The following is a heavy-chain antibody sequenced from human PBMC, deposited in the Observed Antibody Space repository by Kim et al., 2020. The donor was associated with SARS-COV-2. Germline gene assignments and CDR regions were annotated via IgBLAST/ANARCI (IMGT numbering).Heavy chain of an antibody. CDR1: GYTFTSYG. D-gene: IGHD6-19*01. Sequence: ASVKVSCKASGYTFTSYGISWVRQAPGQGLEWMGWISAYNGNTNYAQKLQGRVTMTTDTSTSTAYMELRSLRSDDTAVYYCARSAVGGRAGTTHYYYYYYMDVWGKGTTVTVSS. J-gene: IGHJ6*03. V-gene: IGHV1-18*01. CDR3: ARSAVGGRAGTTHYYYYYYMDV. CDR2: ISAYNGNT.